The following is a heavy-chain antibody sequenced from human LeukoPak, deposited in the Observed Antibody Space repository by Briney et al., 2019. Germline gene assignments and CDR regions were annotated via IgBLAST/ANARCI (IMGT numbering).Heavy chain of an antibody. CDR3: ARHSSGLDAFDM. D-gene: IGHD3-3*01. CDR1: GDSFSTYY. CDR2: IYTSGST. V-gene: IGHV4-4*09. Sequence: SETLSLTCTVSGDSFSTYYLSWIRQPPGKGLEWIGYIYTSGSTNYNPPLKSRVTISVDTPKNQFSLKLRSVTAADTAVYYCARHSSGLDAFDMWGQGTMVTVSS. J-gene: IGHJ3*02.